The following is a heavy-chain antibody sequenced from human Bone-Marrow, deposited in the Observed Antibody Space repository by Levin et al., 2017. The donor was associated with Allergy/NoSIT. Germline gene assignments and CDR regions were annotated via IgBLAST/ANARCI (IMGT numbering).Heavy chain of an antibody. J-gene: IGHJ4*02. D-gene: IGHD3-10*01. CDR3: ARGGRWSFSYYFDY. CDR1: GGSFTGYF. V-gene: IGHV4-34*01. CDR2: INHSGST. Sequence: SETLSLTCAVDGGSFTGYFWTWIRQPPGKGLEWIGEINHSGSTKYNPSLTSRVTISVDTSKKEFSLNLSSVTAADTAVFYCARGGRWSFSYYFDYWGQGARVTVSS.